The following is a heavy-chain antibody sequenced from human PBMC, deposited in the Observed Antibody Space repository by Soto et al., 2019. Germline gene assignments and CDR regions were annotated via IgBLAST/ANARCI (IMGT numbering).Heavy chain of an antibody. CDR1: GFSVTNYW. CDR3: ARERKGSGWYADL. Sequence: EVQLVESGGGLVQPGGSLRLSCSASGFSVTNYWMAWVRQAPGKGLEWVANIRQDGSEKHYVDSVKGRFTISRDNAKNSLYLQMNSLRPDDTAVYYCARERKGSGWYADLWGRGPLVTASS. CDR2: IRQDGSEK. D-gene: IGHD6-19*01. J-gene: IGHJ2*01. V-gene: IGHV3-7*03.